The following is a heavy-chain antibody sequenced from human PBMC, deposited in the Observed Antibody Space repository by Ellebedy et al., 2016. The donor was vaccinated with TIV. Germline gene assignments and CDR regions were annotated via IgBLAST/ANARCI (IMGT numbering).Heavy chain of an antibody. CDR1: GFTFSSYA. D-gene: IGHD2/OR15-2a*01. V-gene: IGHV3-30*15. CDR3: ARDPAFYAHPKYFFDY. J-gene: IGHJ4*02. CDR2: VSYDGNDK. Sequence: PGGSLRLSCAASGFTFSSYAAHWVRQAPGKGPQWVAVVSYDGNDKSYSDSVKGRFTISRDNSKSTLYLQMSSLTAEDTAMYHCARDPAFYAHPKYFFDYWGQGALVIVSS.